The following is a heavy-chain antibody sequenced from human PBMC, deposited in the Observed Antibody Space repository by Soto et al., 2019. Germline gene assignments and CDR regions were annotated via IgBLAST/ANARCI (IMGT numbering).Heavy chain of an antibody. CDR3: ARHPYGGGPRIDY. V-gene: IGHV4-39*01. J-gene: IGHJ4*02. D-gene: IGHD6-19*01. Sequence: QLQLQESGPGLVKSSETLSLTCTVSGGSISSSNYYWGWIRQPPGKGLEWIGNIDYSGSTYSNPSLKSRVTISVDTSKNQLSLRLTSVTAADTAVYFCARHPYGGGPRIDYWGQGTLVIVSS. CDR1: GGSISSSNYY. CDR2: IDYSGST.